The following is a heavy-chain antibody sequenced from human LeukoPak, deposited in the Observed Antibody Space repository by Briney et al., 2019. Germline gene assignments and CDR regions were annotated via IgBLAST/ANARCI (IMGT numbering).Heavy chain of an antibody. D-gene: IGHD4-23*01. CDR2: MSPNSGNT. J-gene: IGHJ6*02. CDR1: GYTFTSYD. V-gene: IGHV1-8*01. CDR3: ARRVYGGTRRRDYYYYGMDV. Sequence: ASVKVSCKASGYTFTSYDINWVRQATGQGLEWMGWMSPNSGNTGYAQKFQGRVTMTRNTSISTAYMELSSLRSEDTAVYYCARRVYGGTRRRDYYYYGMDVWGQGTTVTVSS.